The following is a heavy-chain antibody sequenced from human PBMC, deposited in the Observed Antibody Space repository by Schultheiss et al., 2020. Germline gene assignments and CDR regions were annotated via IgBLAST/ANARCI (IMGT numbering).Heavy chain of an antibody. D-gene: IGHD2-15*01. CDR3: AKGDCSGGICYALNY. Sequence: LSLTCTVSGGPINDFYWSWVRQPAGKGLEWVSHISRNSANIDYANSVKGRFTISRDNTNNSLYLQMDSLTAEDTALYYCAKGDCSGGICYALNYWGQGTLVTVSS. CDR1: GGPINDFY. CDR2: ISRNSANI. V-gene: IGHV3-9*01. J-gene: IGHJ1*01.